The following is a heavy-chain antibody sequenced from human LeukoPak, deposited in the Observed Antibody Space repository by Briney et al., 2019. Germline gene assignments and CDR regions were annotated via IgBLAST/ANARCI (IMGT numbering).Heavy chain of an antibody. V-gene: IGHV3-53*01. Sequence: GGSLRLSCAASGFTVSSNYMSWVRQAPGKGLEWVSVIYSGGSTYYVDSVKGRFTISRDNSKNTLYLQMNSLRAEDTAVYYCARDSSSRDAFDIWGQGTMVTVSS. CDR3: ARDSSSRDAFDI. CDR2: IYSGGST. J-gene: IGHJ3*02. CDR1: GFTVSSNY.